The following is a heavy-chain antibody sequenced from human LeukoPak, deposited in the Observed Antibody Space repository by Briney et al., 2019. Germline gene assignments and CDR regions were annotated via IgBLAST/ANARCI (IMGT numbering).Heavy chain of an antibody. V-gene: IGHV3-48*01. CDR1: GFTFSSYS. CDR2: ISSSSSTI. CDR3: AREDYDILTGYYQSFDY. Sequence: GGSLRLSCAASGFTFSSYSMNWVRQAPGKGLEWVSYISSSSSTIYYADSVKGRFTISRDNAKNSLYLQMNSLRAEDTAVHYCAREDYDILTGYYQSFDYWGQGTLVTVSS. J-gene: IGHJ4*02. D-gene: IGHD3-9*01.